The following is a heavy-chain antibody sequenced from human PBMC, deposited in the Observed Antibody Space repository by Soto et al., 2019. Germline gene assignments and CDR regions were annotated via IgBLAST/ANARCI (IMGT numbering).Heavy chain of an antibody. CDR2: IIPIFGTA. V-gene: IGHV1-69*13. CDR1: GGTFSSYA. Sequence: SVKVSCKASGGTFSSYAISWVRQAPGQGLEWMGGIIPIFGTANYAQKFQGRVTITADESTSTAYMELSSLRSEDTAVYYCARARAVKAATLDYWGQGTLVTVSS. D-gene: IGHD4-17*01. CDR3: ARARAVKAATLDY. J-gene: IGHJ4*02.